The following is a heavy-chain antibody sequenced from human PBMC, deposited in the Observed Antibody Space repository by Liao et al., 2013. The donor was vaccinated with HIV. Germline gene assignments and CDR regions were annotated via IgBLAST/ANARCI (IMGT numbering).Heavy chain of an antibody. CDR3: ARVNYMDSDGTYWDGFDV. D-gene: IGHD5-24*01. CDR1: GGSISSGSYY. Sequence: QVQLQESGPGLVKPSQTLSLTCTVSGGSISSGSYYWSWIRQPAGKGLEWIGRIHFNGNTKYNPSLESRVTMSMDTSKNQFSLRLTSVTAADTAMYYCARVNYMDSDGTYWDGFDVWGHGTMVTVSS. J-gene: IGHJ3*01. CDR2: IHFNGNT. V-gene: IGHV4-61*02.